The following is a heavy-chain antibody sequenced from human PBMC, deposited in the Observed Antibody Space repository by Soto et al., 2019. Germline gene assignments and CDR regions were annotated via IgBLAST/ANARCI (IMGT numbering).Heavy chain of an antibody. CDR1: GYSISSGYY. J-gene: IGHJ5*02. CDR3: ARAPFEVRERPLNWFDP. V-gene: IGHV4-38-2*01. D-gene: IGHD3-10*01. CDR2: IYHSGST. Sequence: LSLTCAVSGYSISSGYYWGWIRQPPGKGLEWIGSIYHSGSTYYNPSLKSRVTISVDTSKNQFSLKLSSVTAADTAVYYCARAPFEVRERPLNWFDPWGQGTLVTVSS.